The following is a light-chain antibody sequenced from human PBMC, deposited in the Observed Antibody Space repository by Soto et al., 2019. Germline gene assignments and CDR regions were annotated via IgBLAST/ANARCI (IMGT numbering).Light chain of an antibody. V-gene: IGLV2-14*01. CDR2: EVS. CDR1: SSDVGGYNY. CDR3: SSYTSSYV. J-gene: IGLJ1*01. Sequence: QSVLTQPASVSGSPGQSITISCTGTSSDVGGYNYVSWYQQHPGKAPKLMIYEVSNRPSGVSNRFSGSKSGNTASLTISGLQAEDEADYYCSSYTSSYVFGTGTRSPS.